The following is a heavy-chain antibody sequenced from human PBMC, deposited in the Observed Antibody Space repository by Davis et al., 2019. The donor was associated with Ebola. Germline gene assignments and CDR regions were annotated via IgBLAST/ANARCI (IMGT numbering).Heavy chain of an antibody. CDR3: AGGRFLEWLFDY. Sequence: SETLSLTCTVSGDSVSTFYWSWIRQPPGKGLEWIGYIQNSETTNYNPSLKSRVTISVDTSKNQFSLKLSSVTAADTAVYYCAGGRFLEWLFDYWGQGTLVTVSS. V-gene: IGHV4-4*08. CDR2: IQNSETT. CDR1: GDSVSTFY. D-gene: IGHD3-3*01. J-gene: IGHJ4*02.